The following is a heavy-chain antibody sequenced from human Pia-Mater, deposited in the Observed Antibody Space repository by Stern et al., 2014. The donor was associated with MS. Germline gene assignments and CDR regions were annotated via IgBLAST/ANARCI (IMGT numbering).Heavy chain of an antibody. Sequence: VQLVESGGGVVQPGRSLRLSCAASGFTLRSYGMPWVRQAPGKGLEWGAVISNDGNEKYYTDSVKGRFTISRDNSKNTLYLQMNSLRTEDTAVYYCAKDRLFCSGGGCYAMDVWGQGTTVTVSS. D-gene: IGHD2-15*01. CDR2: ISNDGNEK. J-gene: IGHJ6*02. CDR3: AKDRLFCSGGGCYAMDV. CDR1: GFTLRSYG. V-gene: IGHV3-30*18.